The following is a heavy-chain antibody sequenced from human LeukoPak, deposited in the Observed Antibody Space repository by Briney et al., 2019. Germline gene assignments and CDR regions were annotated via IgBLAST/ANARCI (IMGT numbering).Heavy chain of an antibody. J-gene: IGHJ4*02. CDR2: IRYNGNNQ. Sequence: RTGGSLRLSCAASGFTFNNYGMHWVRQAPGKGLEWVAFIRYNGNNQYYADSVKGRFTISRDNTKNSLYLQMNSLRAEDTAVYYCVGGDYWGQGTLVTVSS. CDR3: VGGDY. V-gene: IGHV3-30*02. CDR1: GFTFNNYG.